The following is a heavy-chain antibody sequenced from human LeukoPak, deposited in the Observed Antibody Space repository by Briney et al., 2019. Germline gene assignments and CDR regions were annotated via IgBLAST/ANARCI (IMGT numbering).Heavy chain of an antibody. V-gene: IGHV3-21*06. D-gene: IGHD3-16*01. CDR3: GRAFPPLRTSSAGDL. CDR2: ISGRSSHT. J-gene: IGHJ4*02. CDR1: GFTSSDYD. Sequence: GSLRLSCSASGFTSSDYDMNWIRQAPGKGLEWISAISGRSSHTYYGDSVKGRFSISRDNAKNLLYLQMNGLGAEDTAVYYCGRAFPPLRTSSAGDLWGQGTLVTVSS.